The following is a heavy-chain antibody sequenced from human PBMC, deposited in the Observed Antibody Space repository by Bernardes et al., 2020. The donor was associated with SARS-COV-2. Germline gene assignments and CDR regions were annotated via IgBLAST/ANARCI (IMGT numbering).Heavy chain of an antibody. D-gene: IGHD2-15*01. CDR2: IYPSWNT. CDR1: GGSIRNSNFY. CDR3: ARDVFLGSRWDQSYYGMDV. Sequence: SETLSLTCTVSGGSIRNSNFYWGWLPPPPGQGLEWIVIIYPSWNTYYNPSLQSRVTESVDTSKNQFSLRRNSVTAADAAVYYCARDVFLGSRWDQSYYGMDVWGQGTTVTVSS. V-gene: IGHV4-39*07. J-gene: IGHJ6*02.